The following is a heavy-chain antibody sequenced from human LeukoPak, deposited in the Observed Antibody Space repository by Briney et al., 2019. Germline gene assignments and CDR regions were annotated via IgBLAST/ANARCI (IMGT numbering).Heavy chain of an antibody. D-gene: IGHD6-13*01. Sequence: GGSLRLSCAASGFTFSSYGMHWVRQAPGKGLEWVALISHDGSNKYFADSVKGRFTISRDNSKNTVYLQMNSLRAEDTAVYYCAKEAGIAAAGLTFNYFDYWGQGTLVTVSS. V-gene: IGHV3-30*18. CDR1: GFTFSSYG. J-gene: IGHJ4*02. CDR2: ISHDGSNK. CDR3: AKEAGIAAAGLTFNYFDY.